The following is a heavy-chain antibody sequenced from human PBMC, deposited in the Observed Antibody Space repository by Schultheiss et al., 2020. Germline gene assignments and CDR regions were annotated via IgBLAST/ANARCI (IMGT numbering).Heavy chain of an antibody. V-gene: IGHV3-48*04. J-gene: IGHJ4*02. CDR1: GFTFSSNY. Sequence: GGSLRLSCAASGFTFSSNYMSWVRQAPGKGLEWVSGISWNSGSIGYADSVKGRFTISRDNAKNSLYLQMNSLRAEDTAVYYCARVVAATPARRHTFDYWGQGTLVTVSS. CDR2: ISWNSGSI. D-gene: IGHD2-15*01. CDR3: ARVVAATPARRHTFDY.